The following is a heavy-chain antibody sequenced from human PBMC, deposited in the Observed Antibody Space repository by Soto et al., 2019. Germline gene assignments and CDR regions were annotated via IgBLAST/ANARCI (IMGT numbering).Heavy chain of an antibody. CDR2: IYYSGST. CDR1: GGSISGGGYY. Sequence: SETLSLTCTVSGGSISGGGYYWSWIRQHPGKGLEWIGYIYYSGSTYYNPSLKSRVTTSVDTSKNQFSLKLSSVTAADPAVYYSASSYYDYVSGRYRYDFEIWGQGTM. CDR3: ASSYYDYVSGRYRYDFEI. J-gene: IGHJ3*02. D-gene: IGHD3-16*02. V-gene: IGHV4-31*03.